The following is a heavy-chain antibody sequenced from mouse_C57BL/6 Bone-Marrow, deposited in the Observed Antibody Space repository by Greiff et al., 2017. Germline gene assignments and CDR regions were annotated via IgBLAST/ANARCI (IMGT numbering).Heavy chain of an antibody. J-gene: IGHJ3*01. V-gene: IGHV5-4*01. CDR1: GFTFSSYA. CDR2: ISDGGSYT. D-gene: IGHD2-4*01. Sequence: EVKLMESGGGLVKPGGSLKLSCAASGFTFSSYAMSWVRQTPEKRLEWVATISDGGSYTYYPDNVKGRFTISRDNAKNNLYQQMSHLKSEDTAMYYCARDEGLRPWFAYWGQGTLVTVSA. CDR3: ARDEGLRPWFAY.